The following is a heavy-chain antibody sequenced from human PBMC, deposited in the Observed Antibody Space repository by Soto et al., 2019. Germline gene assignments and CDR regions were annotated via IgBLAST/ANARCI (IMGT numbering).Heavy chain of an antibody. J-gene: IGHJ5*02. CDR1: GFIFSGST. CDR2: IRSKGDTYVT. D-gene: IGHD3-3*01. Sequence: EVQLVESGGGLVQPGGSLKLSCAASGFIFSGSTMHWVRQASGKGLEWVGRIRSKGDTYVTQYATSVKGRFTISRDDPTNTTYLQMISLKTEDRAVYYCARDPSGYYSLGWFDPWIQATLVTVCS. V-gene: IGHV3-73*01. CDR3: ARDPSGYYSLGWFDP.